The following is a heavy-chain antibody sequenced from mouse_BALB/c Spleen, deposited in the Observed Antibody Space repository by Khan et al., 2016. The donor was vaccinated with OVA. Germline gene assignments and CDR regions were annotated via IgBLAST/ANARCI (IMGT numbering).Heavy chain of an antibody. CDR3: GSIRFYYRFSFFDY. CDR1: GYSITSDYA. J-gene: IGHJ2*01. Sequence: EVQLQESGPGLVKPSQSLSLTCTVTGYSITSDYAWNWIRQFPGNKLEWMGYISYSGSTRYNPSLESRISITRDTSKNQFFLQLNSVTTEDTATYYCGSIRFYYRFSFFDYWGQGTTLTVSS. CDR2: ISYSGST. D-gene: IGHD2-14*01. V-gene: IGHV3-2*02.